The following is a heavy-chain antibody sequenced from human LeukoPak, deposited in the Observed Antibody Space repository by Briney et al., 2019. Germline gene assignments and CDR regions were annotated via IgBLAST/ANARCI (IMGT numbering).Heavy chain of an antibody. V-gene: IGHV3-30*02. J-gene: IGHJ4*02. CDR3: AKDRNYYGSGTYLRLDY. Sequence: GGSLRLSCAASGFIFSHYGMHWVRQAPGKGLEWVVVIQNDASTENFADSVKGRFTISRDNSKNTVFLQMNSLRAEDTAVYYCAKDRNYYGSGTYLRLDYWGQGTLVTVSS. CDR1: GFIFSHYG. CDR2: IQNDASTE. D-gene: IGHD3-10*01.